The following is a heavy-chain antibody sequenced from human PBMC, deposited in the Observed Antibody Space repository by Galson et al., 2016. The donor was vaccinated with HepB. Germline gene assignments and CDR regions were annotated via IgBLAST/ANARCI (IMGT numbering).Heavy chain of an antibody. CDR2: ISSDGSFK. CDR1: GFTFSSYG. CDR3: ATARERWLQLGY. D-gene: IGHD5-24*01. J-gene: IGHJ4*02. Sequence: SLRLSCAASGFTFSSYGMHWVRQAPGKGLEWVAVISSDGSFKYYADSVKGRFTISRDSSKNTLYLKMNSLRAEDTAVYYWATARERWLQLGYGGQGILVTDSS. V-gene: IGHV3-30*03.